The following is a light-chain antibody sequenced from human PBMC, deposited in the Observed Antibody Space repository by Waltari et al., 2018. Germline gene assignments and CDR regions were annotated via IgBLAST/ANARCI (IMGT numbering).Light chain of an antibody. J-gene: IGKJ4*01. CDR3: QQFNSWPFP. CDR2: AAS. Sequence: ERVMTQSPATLSMSPGERATLSCRASQSVSNTLAWYQQKPGQAPRILIYAASTRATCLPASFSGSGSGTEFTLTISSLQSEDFAVYYCQQFNSWPFPFGGGTRVEIK. V-gene: IGKV3-15*01. CDR1: QSVSNT.